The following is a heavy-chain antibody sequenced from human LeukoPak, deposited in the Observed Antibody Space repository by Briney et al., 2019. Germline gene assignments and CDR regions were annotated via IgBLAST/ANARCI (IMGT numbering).Heavy chain of an antibody. Sequence: GGSLRLSCAASGFTFSTYAMRWVRQAPGKGLDYVSAISTNGDSTYYADSVKGRFTISRDNSKNTLFLQMGSLRADDMAVYYCARWGSTSCYDYWGQGTLVTVSS. D-gene: IGHD2-2*01. CDR3: ARWGSTSCYDY. CDR1: GFTFSTYA. V-gene: IGHV3-64*02. J-gene: IGHJ4*02. CDR2: ISTNGDST.